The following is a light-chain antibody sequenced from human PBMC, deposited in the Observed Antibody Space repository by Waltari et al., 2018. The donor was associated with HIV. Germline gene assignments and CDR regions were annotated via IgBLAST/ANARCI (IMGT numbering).Light chain of an antibody. CDR3: GTWDSSLSAGHWV. CDR1: SSNIGNNY. CDR2: DEN. Sequence: QSVLTQPPSVSAAPGQKVTISCSGTSSNIGNNYVSWYQQPPGTAPKLLIYDENQRPSAIPDRFSGSKSGTSATLGITGRQTGDEADYYCGTWDSSLSAGHWVFGGGTKLTVL. J-gene: IGLJ3*02. V-gene: IGLV1-51*01.